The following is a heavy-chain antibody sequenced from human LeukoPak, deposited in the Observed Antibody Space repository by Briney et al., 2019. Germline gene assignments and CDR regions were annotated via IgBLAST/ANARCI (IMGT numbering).Heavy chain of an antibody. CDR2: INWNGGST. Sequence: GGSPRLSCAGSGYSFDDYGMRWVRQAPGKGLEWVAGINWNGGSTGYAASVKGRCTISRDNAKNALYLEMNSLRAEDTAFYYCVRLGRDGYTYGAAHWGLGTLVTVSS. J-gene: IGHJ1*01. CDR1: GYSFDDYG. V-gene: IGHV3-20*04. CDR3: VRLGRDGYTYGAAH. D-gene: IGHD5-24*01.